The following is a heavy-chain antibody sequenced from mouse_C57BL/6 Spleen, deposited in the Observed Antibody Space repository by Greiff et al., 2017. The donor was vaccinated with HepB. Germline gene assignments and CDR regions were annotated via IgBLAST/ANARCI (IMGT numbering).Heavy chain of an antibody. CDR2: IRNKGNGYTT. Sequence: EVQRVESGGGLVQPGGSLSLSCAASGFTFTDYYMSWVRQPPGKALEWLGFIRNKGNGYTTEYSASGQGLFTISRNNSQSILYLQMNALRAEDSATYYCARGSSGFAYWGQGTLVTVSA. CDR1: GFTFTDYY. J-gene: IGHJ3*01. CDR3: ARGSSGFAY. D-gene: IGHD1-1*01. V-gene: IGHV7-3*01.